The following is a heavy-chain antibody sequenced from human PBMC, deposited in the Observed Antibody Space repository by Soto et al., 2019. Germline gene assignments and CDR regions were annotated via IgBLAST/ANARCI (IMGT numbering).Heavy chain of an antibody. CDR2: IYWNDDK. CDR3: AHRNVMPLYFDY. V-gene: IGHV2-5*01. Sequence: SGPTLVKPTQTLTLTCTFSGFSLSTSGVGVGWIRQPPGKALEWLALIYWNDDKRYSPSLKSRLTITKDTSKNQVVLTMTNMDPVDTATYYCAHRNVMPLYFDYWGQGTLVTVSS. CDR1: GFSLSTSGVG. J-gene: IGHJ4*02. D-gene: IGHD3-16*01.